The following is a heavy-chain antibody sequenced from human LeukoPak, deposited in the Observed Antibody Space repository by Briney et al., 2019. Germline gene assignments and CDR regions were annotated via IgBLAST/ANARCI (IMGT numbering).Heavy chain of an antibody. D-gene: IGHD6-6*01. V-gene: IGHV5-51*01. J-gene: IGHJ5*02. CDR2: IYPGDSDT. CDR3: ARHPEYSSSLNWFDP. Sequence: GESLKISCKGSGYSFTNYWIGWVRQMPGKGLEWMGIIYPGDSDTRYSPSFQGQVTISADKSISTAYLQWSSLKASDTAMYYCARHPEYSSSLNWFDPWGQGTLVIVSS. CDR1: GYSFTNYW.